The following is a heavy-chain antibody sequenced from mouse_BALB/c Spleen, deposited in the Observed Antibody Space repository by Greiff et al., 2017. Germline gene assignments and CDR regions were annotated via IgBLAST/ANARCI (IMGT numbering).Heavy chain of an antibody. CDR2: IWWDDDK. J-gene: IGHJ1*01. D-gene: IGHD1-1*01. V-gene: IGHV8-8*01. CDR1: GFSLSTSGMG. Sequence: QVTLKVSGPGILQPSQTLSLTCSFSGFSLSTSGMGVGWIRQPSGKGLEWLAHIWWDDDKRYNPALKSRLTISKDTSSNQVFLKIASVDTADTATYYCARNFPYYYGSSYWYFDVWGAGTTVTVSS. CDR3: ARNFPYYYGSSYWYFDV.